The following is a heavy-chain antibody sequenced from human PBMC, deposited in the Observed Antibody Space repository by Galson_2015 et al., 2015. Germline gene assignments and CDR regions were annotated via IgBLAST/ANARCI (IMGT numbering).Heavy chain of an antibody. CDR2: IIPIFGTA. J-gene: IGHJ6*03. D-gene: IGHD3-3*01. CDR1: GGTFSSYA. Sequence: SVKVSCKASGGTFSSYAISWVRQAPGQGLEWMGGIIPIFGTANYAQKFQGRVTITADESTSTAYMELSSLRSEDTAVYYCARDRGVVIPDSYYYYMDVWGKGNPGHRLL. CDR3: ARDRGVVIPDSYYYYMDV. V-gene: IGHV1-69*13.